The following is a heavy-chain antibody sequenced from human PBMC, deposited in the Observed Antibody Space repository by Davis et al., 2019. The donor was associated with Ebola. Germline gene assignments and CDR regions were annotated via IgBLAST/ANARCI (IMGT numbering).Heavy chain of an antibody. V-gene: IGHV3-53*04. CDR3: ASQQWLVARPEEYYYYYGMDV. Sequence: GGSLRLSCAASGFTVSSNYMSWVRQAPGKGLEWVSVIYSGGRTYYADSVKGRFTISRHNSKNTLYLQMNSLRAEDTAVYYCASQQWLVARPEEYYYYYGMDVWGQGTTVTVSS. D-gene: IGHD6-19*01. J-gene: IGHJ6*02. CDR2: IYSGGRT. CDR1: GFTVSSNY.